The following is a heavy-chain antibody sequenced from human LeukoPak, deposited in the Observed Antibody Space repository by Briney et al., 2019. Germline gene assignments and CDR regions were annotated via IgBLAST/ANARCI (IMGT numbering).Heavy chain of an antibody. J-gene: IGHJ4*02. CDR3: ATHFSSSSY. V-gene: IGHV3-23*01. D-gene: IGHD6-6*01. CDR2: VSGSGGST. Sequence: SGGSLRLSCAASGFTFSNYAMSWVRQAPGKGLEWVSAVSGSGGSTYYADSVKGRFTISRDNSKNTLYLQMNSLRAEDAAVYYCATHFSSSSYWGQGTLVTVSS. CDR1: GFTFSNYA.